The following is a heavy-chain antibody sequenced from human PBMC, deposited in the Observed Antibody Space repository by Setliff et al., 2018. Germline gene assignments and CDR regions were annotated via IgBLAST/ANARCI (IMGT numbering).Heavy chain of an antibody. CDR1: GFTFVNYW. V-gene: IGHV3-74*01. J-gene: IGHJ4*02. CDR2: VNSDGSST. Sequence: GGSLRLSCAASGFTFVNYWMHWVRQAPGKGLVWVSRVNSDGSSTIYADSVRGRFTISRDNARDSLYLQMNSLRAEDTAVYYCVRDTTSGWMLTNWGQGTLVTVS. CDR3: VRDTTSGWMLTN. D-gene: IGHD6-25*01.